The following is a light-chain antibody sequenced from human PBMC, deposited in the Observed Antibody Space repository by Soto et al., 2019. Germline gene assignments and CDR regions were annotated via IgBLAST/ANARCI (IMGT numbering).Light chain of an antibody. J-gene: IGLJ2*01. V-gene: IGLV2-23*01. CDR3: CSYAGTSTYVI. CDR2: EGS. Sequence: QSALTQPASVSGSRGQSITLSCSGTSSDVGSYNLVSWYQQHPGKAPKLIIYEGSKWPSGISNRFSGSKSGKTASLTISGLQAEDEADYYCCSYAGTSTYVIFGGGTKVTVL. CDR1: SSDVGSYNL.